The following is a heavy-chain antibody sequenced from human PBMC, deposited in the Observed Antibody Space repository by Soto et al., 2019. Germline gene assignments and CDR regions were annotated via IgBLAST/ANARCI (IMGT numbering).Heavy chain of an antibody. V-gene: IGHV1-18*01. D-gene: IGHD6-13*01. CDR2: ISAYNGNT. Sequence: QVQLVQSGAEVKKPGASVKVSCKASGYTFTSYVISWVRQAPGQGLEWMGWISAYNGNTNYAQKFQGRVTMTTDTSTSTAYMELRSLRSDDTAVYYCASYREQLVLYGMAVWGQGTTVTVSS. J-gene: IGHJ6*02. CDR3: ASYREQLVLYGMAV. CDR1: GYTFTSYV.